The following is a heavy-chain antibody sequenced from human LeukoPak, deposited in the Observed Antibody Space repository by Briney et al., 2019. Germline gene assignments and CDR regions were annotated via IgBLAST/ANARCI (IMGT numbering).Heavy chain of an antibody. V-gene: IGHV3-48*03. CDR2: ISSSGSTI. Sequence: GGSLRLSCAASGFTFSNYEMNWVRQAPGKGLEWVSYISSSGSTIYYADSVKGRFTISRDNTKNSLYLQMNSLRAEDTAVYYCARSRYSYGYDYWGQGTLVTVSS. D-gene: IGHD5-18*01. J-gene: IGHJ4*02. CDR1: GFTFSNYE. CDR3: ARSRYSYGYDY.